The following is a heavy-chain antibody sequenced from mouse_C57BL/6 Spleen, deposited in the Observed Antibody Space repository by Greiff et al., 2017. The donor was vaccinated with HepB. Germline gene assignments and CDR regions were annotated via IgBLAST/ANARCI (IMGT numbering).Heavy chain of an antibody. D-gene: IGHD2-2*01. Sequence: VQLKESGAELVKPGASVKISCKASGYAFSSYWMNWVKQRPGKGLEWIGQIYPGDGDTNYNGKFKGKATLTADKSSSTAYMQLSSLTSEDSAVYCCLIGYPSYAMDYWGQGTSVTVSS. V-gene: IGHV1-80*01. CDR1: GYAFSSYW. CDR2: IYPGDGDT. CDR3: LIGYPSYAMDY. J-gene: IGHJ4*01.